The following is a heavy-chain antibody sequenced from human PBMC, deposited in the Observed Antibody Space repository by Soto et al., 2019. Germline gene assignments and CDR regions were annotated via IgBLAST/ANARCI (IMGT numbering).Heavy chain of an antibody. CDR1: GGTFSSYS. D-gene: IGHD3-3*01. CDR2: IIPILGTP. Sequence: QVQLVQSGAEVKEPGSSAKVSCKASGGTFSSYSISWVRQAPGQGLEWMGGIIPILGTPQYARKFQGRVTITADESTTTAYMELSRLRSDDTAVYYCATRLSISGVVMSWFDPWGRGSLVTVSS. J-gene: IGHJ5*01. CDR3: ATRLSISGVVMSWFDP. V-gene: IGHV1-69*01.